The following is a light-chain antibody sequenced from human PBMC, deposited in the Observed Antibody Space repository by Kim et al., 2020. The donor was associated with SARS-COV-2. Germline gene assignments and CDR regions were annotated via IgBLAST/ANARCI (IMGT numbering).Light chain of an antibody. V-gene: IGKV1-5*03. CDR1: QSVNTW. Sequence: SAFGGDRVTITCRASQSVNTWLAWYQQKPGKAPKLLIYKSSTLESGVPSRFTGSGSGTEFTLTISSLQPDDFATYSCQEYNTYPGTFGQGTKLEI. J-gene: IGKJ2*01. CDR2: KSS. CDR3: QEYNTYPGT.